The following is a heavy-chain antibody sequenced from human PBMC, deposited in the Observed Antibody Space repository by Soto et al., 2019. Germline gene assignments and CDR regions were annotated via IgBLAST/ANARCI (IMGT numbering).Heavy chain of an antibody. CDR2: IYSGGST. Sequence: EVQLVESGGGLVQPGGSLRLSCAASGFTVSSNYMSWVRQAPGKGLEWVSVIYSGGSTYYADSVKGRFTISRDNSKSTVYLQMTSLRAEDSAVYYCARDRNTVTTYYFDYWGQGTLVTVSS. CDR3: ARDRNTVTTYYFDY. D-gene: IGHD4-17*01. J-gene: IGHJ4*02. V-gene: IGHV3-66*01. CDR1: GFTVSSNY.